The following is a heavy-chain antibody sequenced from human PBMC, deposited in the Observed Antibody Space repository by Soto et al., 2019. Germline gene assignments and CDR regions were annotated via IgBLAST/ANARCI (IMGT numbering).Heavy chain of an antibody. CDR2: ISYDGSNK. V-gene: IGHV3-30*18. CDR1: GFTFSSYG. J-gene: IGHJ4*02. CDR3: AKGRLLRYFDWLLYY. Sequence: GGSLRLSCAASGFTFSSYGMHWVRQAPGKGLEWVAVISYDGSNKYYADSVKGRFTISRDNSKNTLYLQMNSLRAEDTAVYYCAKGRLLRYFDWLLYYWGQGTLVTVSS. D-gene: IGHD3-9*01.